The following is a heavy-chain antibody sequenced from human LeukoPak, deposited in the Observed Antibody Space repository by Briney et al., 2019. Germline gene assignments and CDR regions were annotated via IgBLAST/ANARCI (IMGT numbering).Heavy chain of an antibody. CDR1: GFTFSSYA. Sequence: GGSLRLSCAASGFTFSSYAMSWVRQAPGKGLEWVSAISGSGGSTYYADSVRGRFTISRDNSKNTLYLQMNSLRAEDTAVYYCAKNVRRSTSCPEYWGQGTLVTVSS. V-gene: IGHV3-23*01. D-gene: IGHD2-2*01. CDR3: AKNVRRSTSCPEY. J-gene: IGHJ4*02. CDR2: ISGSGGST.